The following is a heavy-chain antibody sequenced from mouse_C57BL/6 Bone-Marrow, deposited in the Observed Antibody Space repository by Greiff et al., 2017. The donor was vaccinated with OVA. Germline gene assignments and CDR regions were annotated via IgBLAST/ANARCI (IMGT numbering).Heavy chain of an antibody. V-gene: IGHV12-3*01. CDR3: AVDIYSIYEFGY. J-gene: IGHJ3*01. D-gene: IGHD2-5*01. Sequence: VKLLESGPGLVKPSQSLFLTCSITGFPITSCYSSIWFRQSPGKPLECMGYLTPSGETVYNPYLQSPISITRETSKNQFFLQLISVTTEDTAMSYCAVDIYSIYEFGYWGQGSRVTVAA. CDR2: LTPSGET. CDR1: GFPITSCYS.